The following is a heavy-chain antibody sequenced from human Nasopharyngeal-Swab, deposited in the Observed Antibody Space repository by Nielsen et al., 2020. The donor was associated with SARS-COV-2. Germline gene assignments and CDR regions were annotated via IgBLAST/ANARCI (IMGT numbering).Heavy chain of an antibody. J-gene: IGHJ4*02. Sequence: WVRQAPGQGLEWMGVITPSGGATNYARKFRGRVTMTRDPSTSTVYMELSSLRSEDTAVYYCVRGAEYGSGPDYWGQGTLVTVSS. V-gene: IGHV1-46*01. D-gene: IGHD3-10*01. CDR2: ITPSGGAT. CDR3: VRGAEYGSGPDY.